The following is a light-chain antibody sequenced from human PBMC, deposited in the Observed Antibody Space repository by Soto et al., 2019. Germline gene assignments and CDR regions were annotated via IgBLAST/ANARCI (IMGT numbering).Light chain of an antibody. Sequence: QSALTQPPSASGTPGQRVTISCSGSSSNIGSHTVNWFQQLPGTAPKLLIYSNNQRPSGVPDRFSGSKSGTSASLAISGLQSEDEADYYCATWDDRLNGYVFGTGTKVTVL. CDR1: SSNIGSHT. CDR3: ATWDDRLNGYV. J-gene: IGLJ1*01. V-gene: IGLV1-44*01. CDR2: SNN.